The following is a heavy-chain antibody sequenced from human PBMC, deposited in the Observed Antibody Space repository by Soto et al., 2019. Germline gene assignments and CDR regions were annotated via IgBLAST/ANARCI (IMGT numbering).Heavy chain of an antibody. Sequence: PSEALSLTCTVSGDSAARRTSYWSWIRQPPWKGLEWIGYVANSGTTNYNPSLKSRVTLSLDTSNNQFSLKLASVTAADTAVYYCAMAGNYRYFDSWGQGGLVTVSS. D-gene: IGHD1-7*01. CDR3: AMAGNYRYFDS. J-gene: IGHJ4*02. CDR1: GDSAARRTSY. V-gene: IGHV4-61*01. CDR2: VANSGTT.